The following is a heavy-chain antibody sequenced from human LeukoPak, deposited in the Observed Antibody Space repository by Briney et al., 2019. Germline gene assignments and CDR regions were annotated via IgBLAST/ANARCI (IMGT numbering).Heavy chain of an antibody. Sequence: PSETLSLTCTVSGGSISSYYWSWIRQPPGKGLEWIGYIYTSGGTNYNPSLKSRVTISVDTSKNQFSLKLSSVTAADTAVYYCARGTYHFDYWGQGTLVTVSS. CDR3: ARGTYHFDY. CDR1: GGSISSYY. V-gene: IGHV4-4*09. D-gene: IGHD2-2*01. CDR2: IYTSGGT. J-gene: IGHJ4*02.